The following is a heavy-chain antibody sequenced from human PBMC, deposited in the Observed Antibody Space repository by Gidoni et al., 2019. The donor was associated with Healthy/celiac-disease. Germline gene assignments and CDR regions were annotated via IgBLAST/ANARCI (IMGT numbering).Heavy chain of an antibody. CDR1: GFTFSNAW. CDR2: IKSKTDGGTT. D-gene: IGHD2-2*01. CDR3: TTDQLLPYNWFDP. Sequence: EVQLVESGGGLVKPGGSLRLSCAASGFTFSNAWMSWVRQAPGKGLEWVGRIKSKTDGGTTDYAAPVKGRFTISRDDSKNTLYLQMNSLKTEDTAVYYCTTDQLLPYNWFDPWGQGTLVTVSS. V-gene: IGHV3-15*01. J-gene: IGHJ5*02.